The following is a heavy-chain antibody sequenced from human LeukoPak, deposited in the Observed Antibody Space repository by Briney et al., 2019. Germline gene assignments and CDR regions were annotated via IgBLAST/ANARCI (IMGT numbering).Heavy chain of an antibody. V-gene: IGHV3-21*01. J-gene: IGHJ5*02. CDR2: ISSSSSYI. CDR3: ARSDSSGWYPEYDP. D-gene: IGHD6-19*01. CDR1: GFTFSSYS. Sequence: PGGSLRLSCAASGFTFSSYSMNWVRQAPGKGLEWVSSISSSSSYIYYADSVKGRFTISRDNAKNSLYLQMNSLRAEDTAVYYCARSDSSGWYPEYDPWGLGTLVTVSS.